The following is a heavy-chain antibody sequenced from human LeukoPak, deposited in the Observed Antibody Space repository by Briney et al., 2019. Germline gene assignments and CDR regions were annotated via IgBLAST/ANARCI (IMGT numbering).Heavy chain of an antibody. CDR3: ARDLWPLSVGNDAFDI. D-gene: IGHD2-2*01. CDR1: GYTFTSYG. Sequence: ASVKVSCKASGYTFTSYGISWVRQAPGQGLEWMGWISAYNGNTNYAQKLQGRVTMTTDTSTSTAYMELRSLRSDDTAVYYCARDLWPLSVGNDAFDIWGQGTMVTVSS. CDR2: ISAYNGNT. J-gene: IGHJ3*02. V-gene: IGHV1-18*04.